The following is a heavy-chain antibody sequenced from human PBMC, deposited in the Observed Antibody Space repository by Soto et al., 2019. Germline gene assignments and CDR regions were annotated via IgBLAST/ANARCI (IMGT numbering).Heavy chain of an antibody. V-gene: IGHV4-30-4*01. CDR1: GGSISSGDYY. CDR2: IYYSGST. CDR3: ARELRYGSGSYSNWFDP. D-gene: IGHD3-10*01. Sequence: QVQLQESGPGLVKPSQTLSLTCTVSGGSISSGDYYWSWIRQPPGKGLEWIGYIYYSGSTYYNPSLKSRFTMSVHTSKNQFSLKLSSATAADTAVYYGARELRYGSGSYSNWFDPWGQGTLVTVSS. J-gene: IGHJ5*02.